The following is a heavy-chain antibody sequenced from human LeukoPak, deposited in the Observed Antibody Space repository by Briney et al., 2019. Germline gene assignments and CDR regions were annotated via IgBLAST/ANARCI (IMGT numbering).Heavy chain of an antibody. V-gene: IGHV3-21*01. CDR1: GFTFSSYN. J-gene: IGHJ6*03. D-gene: IGHD2-2*01. Sequence: GGSLRLSCAVSGFTFSSYNMNWVRQAPGKGLEWVSSITSDSSYIYYTDSVKGRFTISRDNAKNSLYLQMNSLRAEDTAVYYCAKMSVPGATDYYYMDVWSKGTTVTVSS. CDR3: AKMSVPGATDYYYMDV. CDR2: ITSDSSYI.